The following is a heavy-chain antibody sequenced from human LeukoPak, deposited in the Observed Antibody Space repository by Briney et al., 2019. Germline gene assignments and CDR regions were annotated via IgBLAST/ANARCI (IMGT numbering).Heavy chain of an antibody. J-gene: IGHJ4*02. CDR3: ARDTPPYSLGY. CDR1: GGTFSSYS. CDR2: INPIFGTA. V-gene: IGHV1-69*13. Sequence: SVKVSCKASGGTFSSYSISWVRQAPGQGLERMGGINPIFGTANYAQKFQGRVTITADESTSTAYMELSSLRSEDTAVYYCARDTPPYSLGYWGQGTLVTVSS.